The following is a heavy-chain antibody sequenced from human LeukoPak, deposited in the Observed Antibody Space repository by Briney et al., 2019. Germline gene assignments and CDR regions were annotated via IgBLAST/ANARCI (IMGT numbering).Heavy chain of an antibody. CDR1: GFTFDDYA. CDR2: ISWNSDIV. J-gene: IGHJ4*02. V-gene: IGHV3-9*01. D-gene: IGHD6-13*01. Sequence: QTGGSLRLSCAASGFTFDDYAMHWVRQVPGRGLEWVSGISWNSDIVDYVDSVKGRFTISRDNAKNSLYLQMSSLRAEDTAVYYCARGSWYPDYWGQGTLVTVSS. CDR3: ARGSWYPDY.